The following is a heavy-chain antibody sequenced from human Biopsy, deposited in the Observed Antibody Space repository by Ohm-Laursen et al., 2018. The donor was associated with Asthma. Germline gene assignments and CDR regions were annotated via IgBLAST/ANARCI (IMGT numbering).Heavy chain of an antibody. CDR2: IKHDGSEK. J-gene: IGHJ1*01. V-gene: IGHV3-7*01. CDR3: ARTFHFWSPYHAEHYQL. D-gene: IGHD3-3*02. Sequence: GSLRLSCAASGFTFSSYGMYWVRQVPGKGLEWVANIKHDGSEKNHVDSLKGRFTISRDNAKNSLYLQMNSLRAEDTAVYYCARTFHFWSPYHAEHYQLWGQGTLVTVSS. CDR1: GFTFSSYG.